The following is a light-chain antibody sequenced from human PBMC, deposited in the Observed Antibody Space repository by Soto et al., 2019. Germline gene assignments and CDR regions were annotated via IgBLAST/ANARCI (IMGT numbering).Light chain of an antibody. CDR3: QHYHNLPPFT. J-gene: IGKJ3*01. Sequence: DIQMTQSPSSLSASVGARVSITCQASQDIRTSLSWFQQKPGRAPKLLIYGASYLETGVTSRFRGSGSVTDCTFTISSLQPEDIATYYCQHYHNLPPFTFGPGPRVDVK. CDR1: QDIRTS. CDR2: GAS. V-gene: IGKV1-33*01.